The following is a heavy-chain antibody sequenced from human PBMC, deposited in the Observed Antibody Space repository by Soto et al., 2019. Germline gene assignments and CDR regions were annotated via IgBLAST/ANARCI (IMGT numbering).Heavy chain of an antibody. V-gene: IGHV3-23*01. J-gene: IGHJ4*02. Sequence: VQVLESGGGLVQPGGSLRLSCAASGFTFSNYAMSWVRQARGKGLEWVSGISGSGGNRYYADSVKGRFTISRDNSKNTLYLQMNSLRAEDTAIYYCAKDQSGGATTLFDNWGQGTLVTVSS. CDR1: GFTFSNYA. CDR2: ISGSGGNR. D-gene: IGHD1-26*01. CDR3: AKDQSGGATTLFDN.